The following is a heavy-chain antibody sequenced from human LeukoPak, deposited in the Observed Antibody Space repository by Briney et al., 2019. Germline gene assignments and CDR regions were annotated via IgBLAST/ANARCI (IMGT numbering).Heavy chain of an antibody. V-gene: IGHV4-59*02. CDR3: ASRKLGNDY. Sequence: SETLSLTCTVSGGSVTDYYWSWIRQSPGKGLEWIGYIYYTGTSYNPSLKSRVTISADTSKNQFSLKLISVTAEDTAVYYCASRKLGNDYWGQGTLVTVSS. CDR1: GGSVTDYY. D-gene: IGHD7-27*01. CDR2: IYYTGT. J-gene: IGHJ4*02.